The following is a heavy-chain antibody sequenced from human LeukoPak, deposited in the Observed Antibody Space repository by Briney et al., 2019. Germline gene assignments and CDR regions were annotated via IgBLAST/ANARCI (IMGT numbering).Heavy chain of an antibody. CDR1: GGTFSSYA. CDR2: IIPIFGTA. CDR3: ARAGDFWSGYYFVWFDP. V-gene: IGHV1-69*01. Sequence: ASVKVSCKASGGTFSSYAISWVRQAPGQGLEWMGGIIPIFGTANYAQKFQGRVTITADESTGTAYMELSSLRSEDTAVYYCARAGDFWSGYYFVWFDPWGQGTLVTVSS. D-gene: IGHD3-3*01. J-gene: IGHJ5*02.